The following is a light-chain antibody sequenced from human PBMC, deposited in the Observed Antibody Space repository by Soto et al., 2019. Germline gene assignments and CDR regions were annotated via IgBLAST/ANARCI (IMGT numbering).Light chain of an antibody. CDR2: AAS. CDR1: QSISSY. J-gene: IGKJ1*01. V-gene: IGKV1-39*01. CDR3: QQSYRTRWT. Sequence: DIQMTQSPSSLSASVGDRVTITCRASQSISSYLNWYQQKPGKAPKLLIYAASSLQSGVPSRFSGSGSGTDFTLTISSLQPEDFANYYCQQSYRTRWTFGQGTKVEIK.